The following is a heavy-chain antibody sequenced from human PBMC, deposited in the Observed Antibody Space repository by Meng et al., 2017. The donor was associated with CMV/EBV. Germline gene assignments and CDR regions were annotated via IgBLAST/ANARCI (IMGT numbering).Heavy chain of an antibody. V-gene: IGHV1-2*02. D-gene: IGHD6-19*01. Sequence: QVTRVLSGDEMKNPGASLRVSCKASGYTITDYYIHWVRQAPGQGFQWMGWINPNDDTNYAQNFQGRVTMTRDMSINTIYMELSRLTSEDTAVYYCARSSGWSRFDYWGHGTLVTVSS. CDR2: INPNDDT. J-gene: IGHJ4*01. CDR3: ARSSGWSRFDY. CDR1: GYTITDYY.